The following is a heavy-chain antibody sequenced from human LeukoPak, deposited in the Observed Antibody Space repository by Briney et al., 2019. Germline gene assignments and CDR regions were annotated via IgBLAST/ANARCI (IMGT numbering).Heavy chain of an antibody. CDR1: EDSISSGGYS. Sequence: SETLSLTCTVSEDSISSGGYSWSWIRQPPGKGLEWIGYIYDSGSTYYNPSLKSRVTMSVDTSKNQFSLKLNSVTAADTAVYYCARFVSSTSSARATAFDTWGQGTVVTVSS. CDR3: ARFVSSTSSARATAFDT. V-gene: IGHV4-30-2*03. J-gene: IGHJ3*02. CDR2: IYDSGST. D-gene: IGHD2-2*01.